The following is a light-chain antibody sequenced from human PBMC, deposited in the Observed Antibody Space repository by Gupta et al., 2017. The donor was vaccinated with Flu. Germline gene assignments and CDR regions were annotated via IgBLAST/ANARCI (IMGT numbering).Light chain of an antibody. CDR2: VDSDGSH. J-gene: IGLJ3*02. Sequence: QLALSPSTSAPAYPGAQVTLTCTLSRAHNTNGIEWHRQRPGKGPRCVMMVDSDGSHPKGVGVPVPFSVSGSGADRYLTIAAVQDEDDDDYFGQARGTGVRVFGGGTKVTVL. CDR3: QARGTGVRV. CDR1: RAHNTNG. V-gene: IGLV4-69*01.